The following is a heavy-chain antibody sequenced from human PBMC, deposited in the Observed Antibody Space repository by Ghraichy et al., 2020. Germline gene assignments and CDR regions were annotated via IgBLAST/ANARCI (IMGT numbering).Heavy chain of an antibody. CDR3: AGILGRQWDK. D-gene: IGHD1-26*01. CDR1: GFSLSTFY. J-gene: IGHJ4*02. V-gene: IGHV3-7*03. Sequence: GGSLRLSCSVSGFSLSTFYMSWVRQAPGKGPEWVAHIKQDGSEKYYADSVRGRFTISRDNTKNSLFLQMNSLRAEDTAVYFCAGILGRQWDKWGQGTLVTVSS. CDR2: IKQDGSEK.